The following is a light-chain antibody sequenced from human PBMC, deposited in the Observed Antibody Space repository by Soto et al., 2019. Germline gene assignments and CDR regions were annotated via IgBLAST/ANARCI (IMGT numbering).Light chain of an antibody. CDR2: GAS. CDR1: QSVFSS. V-gene: IGKV3-15*01. Sequence: DIVLTQSPATLSLSPWERAALSFRASQSVFSSLAWYQQKPGQAPRLLIYGASTRATGIPARFSGSGSGTEFTLTISSLQSEDFAVYYCQQYNNWPLTFGQGTRLE. CDR3: QQYNNWPLT. J-gene: IGKJ5*01.